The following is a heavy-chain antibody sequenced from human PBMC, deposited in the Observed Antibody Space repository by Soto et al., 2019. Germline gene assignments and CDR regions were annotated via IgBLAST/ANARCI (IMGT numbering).Heavy chain of an antibody. CDR1: GYGFTTYG. CDR2: ISAHNGNT. V-gene: IGHV1-18*01. J-gene: IGHJ4*02. Sequence: QVHLVQSGAEVKKPGASVKVSCKGSGYGFTTYGITWVRQAPGQGLEWMAWISAHNGNTNYAQKLQGRVTVTRDTSTNTAYMGLRSQRSDETAVYYCARGRYGDYWGQGALVTVSS. D-gene: IGHD1-1*01. CDR3: ARGRYGDY.